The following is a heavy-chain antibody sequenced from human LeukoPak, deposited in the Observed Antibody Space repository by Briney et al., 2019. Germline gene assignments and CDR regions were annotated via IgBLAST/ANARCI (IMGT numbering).Heavy chain of an antibody. CDR2: IYYSGST. CDR3: ARGRYGWLPFDY. Sequence: SETLSLTCTVSGGSMSSYYWSWIRQPPGKGLEWIGYIYYSGSTNYNPSLKSRVTISVDTSKNQFTLKLSSVTAADTAVYYCARGRYGWLPFDYWGQGTLVTVPS. V-gene: IGHV4-59*01. J-gene: IGHJ4*02. D-gene: IGHD3-16*01. CDR1: GGSMSSYY.